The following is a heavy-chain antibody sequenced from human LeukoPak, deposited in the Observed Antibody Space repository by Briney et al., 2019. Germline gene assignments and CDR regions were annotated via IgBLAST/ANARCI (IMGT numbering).Heavy chain of an antibody. Sequence: PGGSLRLSCAASGVTASSNYMNWVRHAPGKGLEWVAVLYSAGNTSYADSVKGRFTISRDNSKNTLYLQMNSLRAEDTALYYCARLIQPQGAFDIWGQGTMVTVSS. CDR2: LYSAGNT. CDR1: GVTASSNY. J-gene: IGHJ3*02. CDR3: ARLIQPQGAFDI. V-gene: IGHV3-53*01. D-gene: IGHD3-16*01.